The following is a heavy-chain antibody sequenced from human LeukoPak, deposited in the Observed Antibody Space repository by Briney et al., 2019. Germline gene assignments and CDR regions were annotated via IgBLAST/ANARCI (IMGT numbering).Heavy chain of an antibody. CDR2: IKPDGSEK. V-gene: IGHV3-7*01. Sequence: GGSLRLSCAASGFTFSSSWMSWVRQAPGKGLECVANIKPDGSEKYYVDSVKGRFTISRDNAKNSLYLQMNSLRAEDTAVYYCARDLRGGYDGGGDAFDIWGQGTMVTVSS. CDR3: ARDLRGGYDGGGDAFDI. J-gene: IGHJ3*02. CDR1: GFTFSSSW. D-gene: IGHD5-12*01.